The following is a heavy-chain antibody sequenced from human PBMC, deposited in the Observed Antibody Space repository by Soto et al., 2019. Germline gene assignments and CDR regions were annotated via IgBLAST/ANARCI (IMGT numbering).Heavy chain of an antibody. CDR1: GFTFSSYG. J-gene: IGHJ4*02. D-gene: IGHD4-17*01. CDR3: AKDGSYGDYVLDY. V-gene: IGHV3-30*18. Sequence: GGSLRLSCAASGFTFSSYGMHWVRQAPGKGLEWVAVISYDGSNKYYADSVKGRFTISRDNSKNTLYLQMNSLRAEDTAVYYCAKDGSYGDYVLDYWGQGTLVTVSS. CDR2: ISYDGSNK.